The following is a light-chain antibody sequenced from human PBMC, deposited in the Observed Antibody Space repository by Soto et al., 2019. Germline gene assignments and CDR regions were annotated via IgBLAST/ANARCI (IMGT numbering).Light chain of an antibody. CDR3: CSYAGSSTFV. V-gene: IGLV2-23*01. Sequence: ALTQPASVSGSPGQSITISCTGTSSDVGSYNLVSWYQQHPGKAPKLMIYEGSKRPSGVSNRFSGSKSGNTASLTISGLQAEDEADYYCCSYAGSSTFVFGTGTKVTVL. J-gene: IGLJ1*01. CDR2: EGS. CDR1: SSDVGSYNL.